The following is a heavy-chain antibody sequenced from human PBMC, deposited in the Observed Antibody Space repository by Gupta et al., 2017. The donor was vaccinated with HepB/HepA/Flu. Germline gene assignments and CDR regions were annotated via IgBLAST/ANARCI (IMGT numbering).Heavy chain of an antibody. D-gene: IGHD3-3*01. Sequence: EVQLVESGGGLVQPGGSLRLSCAASGFTFSSYSMNWVRQAPGKGLEWVSYMSSGSTAIYYADSVNGRVTISRDNAKNSLYRQMNSLRDEDAAVYYGARVVYYGSWSGYLDDFDYWGQGTLVTVSS. V-gene: IGHV3-48*02. CDR1: GFTFSSYS. CDR3: ARVVYYGSWSGYLDDFDY. CDR2: MSSGSTAI. J-gene: IGHJ4*02.